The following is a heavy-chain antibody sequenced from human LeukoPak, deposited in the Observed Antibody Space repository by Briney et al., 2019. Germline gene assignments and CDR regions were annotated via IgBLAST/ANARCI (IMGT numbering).Heavy chain of an antibody. J-gene: IGHJ6*02. Sequence: PGRSLRLSCAASGFIFDDYAMHWVRQVPGMGLEWVSGISWNSGTIGYADSVKGRFTISRDNAKNSLYLQMNSLRAEDTALYYCARATYQYYYNGVDVWGQGTTVTVSS. CDR2: ISWNSGTI. CDR3: ARATYQYYYNGVDV. V-gene: IGHV3-9*01. D-gene: IGHD2-2*01. CDR1: GFIFDDYA.